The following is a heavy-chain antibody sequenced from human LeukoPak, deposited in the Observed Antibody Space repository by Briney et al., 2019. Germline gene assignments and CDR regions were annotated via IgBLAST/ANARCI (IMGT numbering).Heavy chain of an antibody. CDR2: ISSSGSTI. V-gene: IGHV3-48*03. J-gene: IGHJ4*02. CDR3: ARVEILTGYSPDY. CDR1: GFTFSSYE. Sequence: GGSLRLSCAASGFTFSSYEMNWVRQAPGKGLVWVSYISSSGSTIYYADSVKGRFTISRDNAKNSLYLQMNSLRAEDTAVYYCARVEILTGYSPDYWGQGTLVTVSS. D-gene: IGHD3-9*01.